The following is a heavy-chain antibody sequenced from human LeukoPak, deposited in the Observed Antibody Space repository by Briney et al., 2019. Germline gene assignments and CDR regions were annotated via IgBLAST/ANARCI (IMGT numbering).Heavy chain of an antibody. CDR2: IYHSGST. CDR3: ARVGVSSAFDI. D-gene: IGHD2-8*01. CDR1: GYSISSGYY. Sequence: SETLSLTCTLSGYSISSGYYWGWIRQPPGKGLEWIGSIYHSGSTYYNPSLKSRVTISVDTSKNQFSLKLSSVTAADTAVYYCARVGVSSAFDIWGQGTMVTVSS. V-gene: IGHV4-38-2*02. J-gene: IGHJ3*02.